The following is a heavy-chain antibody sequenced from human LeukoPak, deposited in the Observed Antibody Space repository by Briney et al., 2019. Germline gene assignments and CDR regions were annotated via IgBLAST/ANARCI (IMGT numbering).Heavy chain of an antibody. CDR1: GGSISSYY. J-gene: IGHJ3*02. Sequence: SETLSLTCTVSGGSISSYYWSWIRQPAGKGLEWIGRIYTSGSTNYNPSLKSRVTMSVDTSKNQFSLKLSSVTAADTAVYYCARPTRSYYDELHAFDIWGQGTMVTVSS. CDR2: IYTSGST. V-gene: IGHV4-4*07. CDR3: ARPTRSYYDELHAFDI. D-gene: IGHD1-26*01.